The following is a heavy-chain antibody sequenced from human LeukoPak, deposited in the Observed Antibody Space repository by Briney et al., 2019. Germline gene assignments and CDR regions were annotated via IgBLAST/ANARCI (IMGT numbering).Heavy chain of an antibody. J-gene: IGHJ6*02. Sequence: ASVKVSCKASGYTFTSYGISWVRQAPGQGLEWMGWISGYNGSTNYAQKFQGRVTMTTDASTSTAYMELRSLRSDDTAVYYCARSTDSGYIVVVVGARYYYGMDVWGQGTTVTVSS. CDR2: ISGYNGST. D-gene: IGHD2-15*01. CDR1: GYTFTSYG. CDR3: ARSTDSGYIVVVVGARYYYGMDV. V-gene: IGHV1-18*01.